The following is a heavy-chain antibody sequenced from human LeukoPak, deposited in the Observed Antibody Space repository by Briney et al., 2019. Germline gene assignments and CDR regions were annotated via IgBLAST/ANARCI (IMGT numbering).Heavy chain of an antibody. V-gene: IGHV4-38-2*01. CDR2: IYHSGST. CDR3: ASFSGWNGFDY. J-gene: IGHJ4*02. CDR1: GYSISSGYY. Sequence: SETLSLTCAVSGYSISSGYYWGWIRQPPGKGLEWIGSIYHSGSTYYNPSLKSRVTISVDTSKNQFSLKLSSVTAADTAVYYCASFSGWNGFDYWGQGTLVTVSS. D-gene: IGHD6-19*01.